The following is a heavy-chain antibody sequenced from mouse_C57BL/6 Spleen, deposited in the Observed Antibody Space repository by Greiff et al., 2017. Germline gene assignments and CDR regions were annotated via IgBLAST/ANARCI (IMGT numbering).Heavy chain of an antibody. CDR2: ISSGGDYI. D-gene: IGHD1-1*01. J-gene: IGHJ1*03. CDR1: GFTFSSYA. V-gene: IGHV5-9-1*02. CDR3: TREENYYGHWYFDV. Sequence: EVHLVESGEGLVKPGGSLKLSCAASGFTFSSYAMSWVRQTPEKRLEWVAYISSGGDYIYYADTVKGRFTISRDNARNTLYLQMSSLKSEDTAMYYCTREENYYGHWYFDVWGTGTTVTVSS.